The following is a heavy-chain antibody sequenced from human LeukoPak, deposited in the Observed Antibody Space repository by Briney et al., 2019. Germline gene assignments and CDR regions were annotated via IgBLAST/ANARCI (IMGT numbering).Heavy chain of an antibody. Sequence: ASVKVSCKASGYTFTSYYMHWVRQAPGQGLEWMGWINPNSGGTNYAQKFQSRVTMTRDTSISTAYMELSRLRSDDTAVYYCARVKARYFGWLSSRYGMDVWGQGTTVTVSS. CDR3: ARVKARYFGWLSSRYGMDV. CDR1: GYTFTSYY. D-gene: IGHD3-9*01. J-gene: IGHJ6*02. CDR2: INPNSGGT. V-gene: IGHV1-2*02.